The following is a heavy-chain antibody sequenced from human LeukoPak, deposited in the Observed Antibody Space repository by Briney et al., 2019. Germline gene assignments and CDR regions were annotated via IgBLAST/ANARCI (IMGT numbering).Heavy chain of an antibody. CDR2: IYHSGST. CDR1: GYSISRGYY. CDR3: ARVRYQLLRPFDY. J-gene: IGHJ4*02. D-gene: IGHD2-2*01. V-gene: IGHV4-38-2*02. Sequence: SETLSLTCTVSGYSISRGYYWGWIRQPPGKGLEWIGTIYHSGSTYYNPSLKCRVTISVDTSKNQFSLKLSSVTAADTAVYYCARVRYQLLRPFDYWGQGTLVTVSS.